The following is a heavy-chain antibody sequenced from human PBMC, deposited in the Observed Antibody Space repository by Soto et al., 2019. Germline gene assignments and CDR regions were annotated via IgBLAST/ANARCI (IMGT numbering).Heavy chain of an antibody. J-gene: IGHJ4*02. CDR3: ARVGYYYDSSGYYSPDY. CDR2: INAGNGNT. D-gene: IGHD3-22*01. Sequence: GASVKVSCKASGYTFTSYAMHWVRQAPGQRHEWMGWINAGNGNTKYSQKFQGRVTITRDTSASTAYMELSSLRSEDTAVYYCARVGYYYDSSGYYSPDYWGQGTLVTVSS. CDR1: GYTFTSYA. V-gene: IGHV1-3*01.